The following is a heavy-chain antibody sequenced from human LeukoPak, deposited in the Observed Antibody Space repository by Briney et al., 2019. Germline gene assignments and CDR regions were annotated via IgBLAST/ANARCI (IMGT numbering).Heavy chain of an antibody. CDR3: AREAAAAGTQGYYFDY. V-gene: IGHV3-30*02. CDR2: IRYDGSNK. J-gene: IGHJ4*02. CDR1: GFTFSSYG. Sequence: GGSLRLSCAAPGFTFSSYGMHWVRQAPGKGLEWVAFIRYDGSNKYYADSVKGRFTISRDNSKNTLYLQTNSLRAEDTAVYYCAREAAAAGTQGYYFDYWGQGTLVTVSS. D-gene: IGHD6-13*01.